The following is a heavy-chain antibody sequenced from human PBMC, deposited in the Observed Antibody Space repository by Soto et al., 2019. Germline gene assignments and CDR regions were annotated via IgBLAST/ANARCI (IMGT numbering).Heavy chain of an antibody. CDR2: ISGSGGST. D-gene: IGHD3-22*01. CDR1: GFTFSSYA. Sequence: GSLRLSCAASGFTFSSYAMSWVRQAPGKGLEWVSAISGSGGSTYYADSVKGRFTISRDNSKNTLYLQMNSLRAEDTAVYYCAKHKAGYYDSSGYTASLDYWGQGTLVTVSS. CDR3: AKHKAGYYDSSGYTASLDY. V-gene: IGHV3-23*01. J-gene: IGHJ4*02.